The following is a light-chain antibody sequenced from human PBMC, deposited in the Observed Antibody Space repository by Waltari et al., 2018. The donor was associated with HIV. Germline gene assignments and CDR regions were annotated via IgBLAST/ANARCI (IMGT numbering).Light chain of an antibody. CDR3: QEYNTYSET. V-gene: IGKV1-5*03. CDR2: EAS. CDR1: QRIGSW. J-gene: IGKJ1*01. Sequence: DIKLTQSPSTLSASAGDRVTITCRASQRIGSWLAWYQQKPGKAPTLLISEASTLQTGVPSRFSGSGSGTEFTLTISSLHPDDFATYYCQEYNTYSETFGQGTKVEIK.